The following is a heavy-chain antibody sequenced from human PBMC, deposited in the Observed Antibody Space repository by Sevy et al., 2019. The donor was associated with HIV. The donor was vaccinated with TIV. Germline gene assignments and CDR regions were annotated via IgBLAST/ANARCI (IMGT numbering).Heavy chain of an antibody. J-gene: IGHJ6*03. V-gene: IGHV1-69*10. CDR1: GGTFSSYA. CDR2: IIPILGIA. D-gene: IGHD3-3*01. Sequence: ASVKVSCKASGGTFSSYAISWVRQAPGQGLEWMGGIIPILGIANYAQKLQGRVTINADKSTSTAYMELSSLRSEDTAVYYCARGVSEVTIFGVGSSYMDVWGKGTTVTVSS. CDR3: ARGVSEVTIFGVGSSYMDV.